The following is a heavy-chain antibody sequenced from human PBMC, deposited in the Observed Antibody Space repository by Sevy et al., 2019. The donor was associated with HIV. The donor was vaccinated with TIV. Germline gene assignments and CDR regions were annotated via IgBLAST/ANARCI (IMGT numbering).Heavy chain of an antibody. CDR3: ARWNSFTIFGVVIKGGFDY. CDR1: GGSFSGYY. Sequence: SETLSLTCAVYGGSFSGYYWSWIRQPPGKGLEWIGEINHSGSTNYNPSLESRVTISVDTSKNQFSLKLSSVTAADTAVYYCARWNSFTIFGVVIKGGFDYWGQGTLVTVSS. J-gene: IGHJ4*02. V-gene: IGHV4-34*01. D-gene: IGHD3-3*01. CDR2: INHSGST.